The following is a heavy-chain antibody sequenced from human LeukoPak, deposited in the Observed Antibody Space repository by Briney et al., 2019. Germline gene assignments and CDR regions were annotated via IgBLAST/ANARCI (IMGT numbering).Heavy chain of an antibody. J-gene: IGHJ4*02. D-gene: IGHD2-2*01. CDR2: ISSGSTYM. CDR3: AREPGPAAPPVDY. Sequence: PGGSLRLSCAASGFTFTSYGMNWVRQAPGKGLEWVSSISSGSTYMYYADSVKGRFTISRDNAKNSVYLQMNSLRVEDTAVYYCAREPGPAAPPVDYWGRGTLVTVSS. V-gene: IGHV3-21*01. CDR1: GFTFTSYG.